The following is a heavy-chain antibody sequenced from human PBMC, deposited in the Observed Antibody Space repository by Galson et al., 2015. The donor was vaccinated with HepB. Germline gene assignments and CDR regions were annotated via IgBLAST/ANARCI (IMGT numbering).Heavy chain of an antibody. CDR1: GFTFSGSA. CDR3: TRPPCSGGSCYDY. V-gene: IGHV3-73*01. CDR2: IRSKANSYAT. Sequence: SLRLSCAASGFTFSGSAMHWVRQASGKGLEWVGRIRSKANSYATAYAASVKGRFTISRDDSKNTAYLQMNSLKTEDTAVYYCTRPPCSGGSCYDYWGQGTLVTVSS. D-gene: IGHD2-15*01. J-gene: IGHJ4*02.